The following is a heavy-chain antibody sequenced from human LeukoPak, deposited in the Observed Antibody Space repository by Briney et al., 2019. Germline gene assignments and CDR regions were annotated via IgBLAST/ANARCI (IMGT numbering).Heavy chain of an antibody. Sequence: EASVKVSCESSGYTFTSYGISWVRQAPGQGLEWMGWISAYNGNTNYAQKLQGRVTMTTDTSTSTAYMELRSLRSDDTAVYYCARDRGPMVRGVIITGPYALMNNFDYWGQGTLVTVSS. CDR2: ISAYNGNT. CDR1: GYTFTSYG. D-gene: IGHD3-10*01. CDR3: ARDRGPMVRGVIITGPYALMNNFDY. J-gene: IGHJ4*02. V-gene: IGHV1-18*01.